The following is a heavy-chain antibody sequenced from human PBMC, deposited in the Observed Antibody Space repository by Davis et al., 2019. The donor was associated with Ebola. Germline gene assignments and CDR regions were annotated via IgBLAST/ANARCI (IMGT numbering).Heavy chain of an antibody. D-gene: IGHD6-25*01. Sequence: GESLKISCAASGFTFSSYAMHWVRQAPGKGLEWVAVISYDGSNKYYADSVKGRFTISRDNSKNTLYLQMNSLRGEDTAVYYCARRLSGWGQGTLVTVSS. CDR1: GFTFSSYA. CDR2: ISYDGSNK. J-gene: IGHJ1*01. V-gene: IGHV3-30*04. CDR3: ARRLSG.